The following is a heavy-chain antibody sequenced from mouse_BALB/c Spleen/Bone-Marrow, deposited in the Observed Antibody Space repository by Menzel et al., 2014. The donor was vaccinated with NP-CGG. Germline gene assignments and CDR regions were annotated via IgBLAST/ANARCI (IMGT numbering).Heavy chain of an antibody. CDR2: ISSGGNYT. D-gene: IGHD1-1*01. J-gene: IGHJ2*01. V-gene: IGHV5-9-3*01. Sequence: EVHLVESGGGLVKPGGSLKLSCAASGFTFSSYAMSWVRQTPEKRLEWVATISSGGNYTYYPDSVKGRFTISRDNAKNTLYLQMSSLRSEDTAMYYCARYYGSSHDYWGQGTTLTVSS. CDR3: ARYYGSSHDY. CDR1: GFTFSSYA.